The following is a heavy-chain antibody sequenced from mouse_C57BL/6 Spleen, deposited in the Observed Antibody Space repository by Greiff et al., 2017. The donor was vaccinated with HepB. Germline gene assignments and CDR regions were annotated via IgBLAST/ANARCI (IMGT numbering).Heavy chain of an antibody. J-gene: IGHJ2*01. CDR2: IDPSDSYT. CDR3: ARPADGYYLDY. Sequence: VQLQQPGAELVKPGASVKLSCKASGYTFTSYWMQWVKQRPGQGLEWIGEIDPSDSYTNYNQKFKGKATLTVDTSSSTAYMQLSSLTSEDSAVYYCARPADGYYLDYWGQGTTLTVSS. V-gene: IGHV1-50*01. CDR1: GYTFTSYW. D-gene: IGHD2-3*01.